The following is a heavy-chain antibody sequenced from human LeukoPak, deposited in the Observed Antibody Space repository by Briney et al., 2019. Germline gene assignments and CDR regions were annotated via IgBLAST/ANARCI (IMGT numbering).Heavy chain of an antibody. Sequence: VESLKISCKGSGFYFLGYWLAWVRQMPGKCLEWMGIIYPCDSATRYGPSLQGQVTISADKSISTAYLERRSLKASDTALYYCATFWGGGGGAMDIWGQGTMVTVSS. V-gene: IGHV5-51*01. CDR3: ATFWGGGGGAMDI. CDR1: GFYFLGYW. J-gene: IGHJ3*02. CDR2: IYPCDSAT. D-gene: IGHD3-16*01.